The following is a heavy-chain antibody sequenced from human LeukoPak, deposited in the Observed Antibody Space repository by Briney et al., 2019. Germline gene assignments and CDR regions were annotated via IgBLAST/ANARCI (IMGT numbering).Heavy chain of an antibody. CDR3: ARGRTYYYDSSGYSPPTR. CDR2: INHSGST. V-gene: IGHV4-34*01. J-gene: IGHJ4*02. CDR1: GGSFSGYY. Sequence: SETLSLTCAVYGGSFSGYYWSWIRQPPGKGLEWIGEINHSGSTNYNPSLKSRVTISVDTSKNQFSLKLSSVTAADTAVYYCARGRTYYYDSSGYSPPTRWGQGTLVTVSS. D-gene: IGHD3-22*01.